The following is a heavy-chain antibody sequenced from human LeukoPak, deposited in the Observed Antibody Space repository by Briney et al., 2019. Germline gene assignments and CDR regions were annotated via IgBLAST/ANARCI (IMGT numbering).Heavy chain of an antibody. V-gene: IGHV1-46*01. D-gene: IGHD2-15*01. CDR1: EYTFTSYY. J-gene: IGHJ4*02. CDR2: INPSGGST. Sequence: ASVKVSCKSSEYTFTSYYMHWVRQAPGQGLEWMGIINPSGGSTSYAQKFQGRVTMTRDTSTSTVYMELSSLRSEDTAVYYCARGVDCSGGSCYPNFDYWGQGTLVTVSS. CDR3: ARGVDCSGGSCYPNFDY.